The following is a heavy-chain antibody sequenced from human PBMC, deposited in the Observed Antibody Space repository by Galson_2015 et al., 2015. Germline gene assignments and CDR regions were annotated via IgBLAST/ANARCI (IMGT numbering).Heavy chain of an antibody. D-gene: IGHD3-3*01. CDR1: GYTFTSYG. CDR2: ISAYNGNT. V-gene: IGHV1-18*01. CDR3: ARGANYDFWSGNES. Sequence: SVKVSCKASGYTFTSYGISWVRQAPGQGLEWMGWISAYNGNTNYAQKLQGRVTMTTDTSTSTAYMELSSLRSDDTAVYYCARGANYDFWSGNESWGQGTLVTVSS. J-gene: IGHJ5*02.